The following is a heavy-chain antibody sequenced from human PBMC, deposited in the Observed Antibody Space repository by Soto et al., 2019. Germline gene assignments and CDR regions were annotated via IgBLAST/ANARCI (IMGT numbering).Heavy chain of an antibody. J-gene: IGHJ6*02. CDR2: ISSSGSIR. V-gene: IGHV3-48*03. CDR1: GFTYGAYE. CDR3: ARELRTLDRGVTYSMDV. D-gene: IGHD3-10*01. Sequence: VGSLRLSCAVSGFTYGAYEMNWVSQAPGKGLEWVAYISSSGSIRYYADSVQGRFTISRDNANSSLYLQMNSLRGEDTAVYYCARELRTLDRGVTYSMDVWGQGTTVTVS.